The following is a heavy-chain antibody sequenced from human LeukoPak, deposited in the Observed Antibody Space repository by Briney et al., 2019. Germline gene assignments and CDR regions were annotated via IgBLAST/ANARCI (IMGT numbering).Heavy chain of an antibody. V-gene: IGHV3-7*01. CDR1: GFTFSSYA. CDR3: ARDPNPSSSRFDY. CDR2: IKQDGSEK. D-gene: IGHD6-6*01. J-gene: IGHJ4*02. Sequence: GGSLRLSCAASGFTFSSYAMSWVRQAPGKGLEWVANIKQDGSEKYYVDSVKGRFTISRDNAKNSLYLQMNSLRAEDTAVYYCARDPNPSSSRFDYWGQGTLVTVSS.